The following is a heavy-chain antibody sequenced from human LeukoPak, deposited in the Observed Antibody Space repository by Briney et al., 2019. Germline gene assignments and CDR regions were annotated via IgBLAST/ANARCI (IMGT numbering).Heavy chain of an antibody. Sequence: PSETLSLTCTVSGGSISSSSYYWGWIRQPPGKGLEWIGSIYYSGSTYYHPSLKSRFTISVDTSKNQFSLKLSSVTAADTAVYYCARNRLGRVDPWGQGTLVTVSS. CDR3: ARNRLGRVDP. D-gene: IGHD1-14*01. J-gene: IGHJ5*02. CDR1: GGSISSSSYY. V-gene: IGHV4-39*01. CDR2: IYYSGST.